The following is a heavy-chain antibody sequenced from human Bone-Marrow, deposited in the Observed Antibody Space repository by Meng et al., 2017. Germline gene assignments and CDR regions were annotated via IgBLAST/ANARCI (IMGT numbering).Heavy chain of an antibody. CDR3: ARDSSGSLSNWFDP. CDR1: GGTFSSYT. CDR2: IIPILGIA. Sequence: QVQLVQSGAEVKKPGSLVKVSCKASGGTFSSYTISWVRQAPGQGLEWMGRIIPILGIANYAQKFQGRVTITADKSTSTAYMELSSLRSEDTAVYYCARDSSGSLSNWFDPWGQGTLVTVSS. V-gene: IGHV1-69*08. J-gene: IGHJ5*02. D-gene: IGHD3-22*01.